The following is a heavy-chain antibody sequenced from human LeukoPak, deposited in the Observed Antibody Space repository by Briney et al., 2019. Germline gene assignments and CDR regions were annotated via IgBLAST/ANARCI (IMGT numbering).Heavy chain of an antibody. J-gene: IGHJ4*02. D-gene: IGHD3-22*01. CDR2: INPSGGST. Sequence: ASVKVSCKASGYTFTSYYMHWVRQAPGQGLERMGIINPSGGSTSYAQKFQGRVTMTRDTSTSTVYMELSSLRSEDTAVYYCAREYGDSSGYLYFDYWGQGTLVTVSS. CDR1: GYTFTSYY. V-gene: IGHV1-46*01. CDR3: AREYGDSSGYLYFDY.